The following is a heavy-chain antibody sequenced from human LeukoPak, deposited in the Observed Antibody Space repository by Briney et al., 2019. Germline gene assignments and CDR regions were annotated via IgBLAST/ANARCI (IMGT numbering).Heavy chain of an antibody. V-gene: IGHV1-8*03. CDR1: GYTFTSYG. J-gene: IGHJ5*02. CDR2: MNPNSGNT. D-gene: IGHD3-10*01. CDR3: ARGPLRGVRQKNWFDP. Sequence: ASVKVSCKASGYTFTSYGISWVRQATGQGLEWMGWMNPNSGNTGYAQKFQGRVTITRNTSISTAYMELSSLRSEDTAVYYCARGPLRGVRQKNWFDPWGQGTLVTVSS.